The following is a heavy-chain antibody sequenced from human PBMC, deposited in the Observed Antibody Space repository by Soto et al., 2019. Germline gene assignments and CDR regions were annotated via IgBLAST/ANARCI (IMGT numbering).Heavy chain of an antibody. V-gene: IGHV4-38-2*02. D-gene: IGHD3-22*01. Sequence: PSETLSLTCAVSGYSIRSGYYWGWIRQPPGKGLEWIGSIYHSGSTYYNPSLKSRVTISVDTSKNQISLKLSSVTAADTAVYYCARDVDYDTNGYDYFDYWGQRTLVTVSS. CDR2: IYHSGST. CDR3: ARDVDYDTNGYDYFDY. CDR1: GYSIRSGYY. J-gene: IGHJ4*02.